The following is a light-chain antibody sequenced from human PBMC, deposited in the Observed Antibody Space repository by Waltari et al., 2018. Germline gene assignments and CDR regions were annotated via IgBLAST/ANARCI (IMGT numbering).Light chain of an antibody. CDR1: SADVGGYNY. CDR3: SSKTSASGV. J-gene: IGLJ1*01. CDR2: EVS. V-gene: IGLV2-14*01. Sequence: QSALTQPASVSGSPGQSITISCTGTSADVGGYNYVSWYQQYPGKAPQLMIYEVSFRPRGISNRFSGSKAGNTATLTISGLQAEDEADYYCSSKTSASGVFGTGTTVTVL.